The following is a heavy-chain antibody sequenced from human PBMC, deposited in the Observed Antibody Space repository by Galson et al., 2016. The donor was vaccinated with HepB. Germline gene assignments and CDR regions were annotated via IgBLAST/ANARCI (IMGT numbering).Heavy chain of an antibody. CDR2: IDYTGST. J-gene: IGHJ6*02. CDR1: GGSITNGDYY. V-gene: IGHV4-30-4*01. Sequence: TLSLTCTVSGGSITNGDYYWSWIRQSPGKGLEWIGNIDYTGSTYYNPSLKSRFTISVDTSKNQFSLRLISVTAADTAVYYCARTPNDILTGFWTFGMDVWGPGTTVTVSS. CDR3: ARTPNDILTGFWTFGMDV. D-gene: IGHD3-9*01.